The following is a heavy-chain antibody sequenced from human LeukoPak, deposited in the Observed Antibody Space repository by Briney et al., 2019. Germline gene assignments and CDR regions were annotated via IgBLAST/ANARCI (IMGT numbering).Heavy chain of an antibody. J-gene: IGHJ5*02. V-gene: IGHV1-2*02. D-gene: IGHD3-10*01. CDR2: INPNSGGT. CDR1: GYTFTGYY. CDR3: ARVTYYYGSGSYRNWFDP. Sequence: ASVKVSCKASGYTFTGYYMHWVRQAPGQGLEWMGWINPNSGGTNYAQKFQGRVTMTRDTSISTAYMELSRLRSDDTAVYYCARVTYYYGSGSYRNWFDPWGQGTLVTVSS.